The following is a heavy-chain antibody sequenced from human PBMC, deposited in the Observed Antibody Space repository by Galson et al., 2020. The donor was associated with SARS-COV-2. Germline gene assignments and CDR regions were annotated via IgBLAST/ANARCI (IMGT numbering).Heavy chain of an antibody. Sequence: GGSLRLSCAASGFTFGSYAMSWVRQAPGRGLEWVSTILAGGARRYYADSVKGRFTLSRDNSKNMVYLQMSFLRADDTAVYYCSKRGDYSSNLSFDFANWGQGTLVTVSS. CDR3: SKRGDYSSNLSFDFAN. CDR1: GFTFGSYA. CDR2: ILAGGARR. D-gene: IGHD6-6*01. V-gene: IGHV3-23*01. J-gene: IGHJ4*02.